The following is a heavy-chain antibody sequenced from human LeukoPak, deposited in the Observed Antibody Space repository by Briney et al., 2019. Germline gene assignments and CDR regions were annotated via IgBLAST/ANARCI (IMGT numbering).Heavy chain of an antibody. CDR1: GFTFSSYA. CDR3: AKGPKQYYYDSSGYYPPYYFDY. D-gene: IGHD3-22*01. Sequence: GGSLRLSCAASGFTFSSYAMSWVRQAPGKGLEWVLAISGSGGSTYYADSVKGRFTISRDNSKNTLYLQMNSLRAEDTAVYYCAKGPKQYYYDSSGYYPPYYFDYWGQGTLVTVSS. V-gene: IGHV3-23*01. J-gene: IGHJ4*02. CDR2: ISGSGGST.